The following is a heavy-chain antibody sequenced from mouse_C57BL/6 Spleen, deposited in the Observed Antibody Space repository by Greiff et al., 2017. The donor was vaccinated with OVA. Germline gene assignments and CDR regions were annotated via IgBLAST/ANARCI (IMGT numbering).Heavy chain of an antibody. CDR2: ISNGGGST. CDR3: ARPLYYDYDGGFAY. D-gene: IGHD2-4*01. Sequence: VQLVESGGGLVQPGGSLKLSCAASGFTFSDYYMYWVRQTPEKRLEWVAYISNGGGSTYYPDTVKGRFTISRDNAKNTLYLQMSRLKSEDTAMYYCARPLYYDYDGGFAYWGQGTLVTVSA. CDR1: GFTFSDYY. J-gene: IGHJ3*01. V-gene: IGHV5-12*01.